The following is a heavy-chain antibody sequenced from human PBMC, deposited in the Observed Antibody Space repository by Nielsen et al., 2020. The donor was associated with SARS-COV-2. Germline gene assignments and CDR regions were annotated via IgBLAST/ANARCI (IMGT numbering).Heavy chain of an antibody. J-gene: IGHJ3*02. D-gene: IGHD3-22*01. CDR1: GGSISSGGYY. CDR3: ARGKRITMIVVVKAIDAFDI. V-gene: IGHV4-31*03. Sequence: LRLSCTVSGGSISSGGYYWSWISQHPGKGLEWIGYIYYSGSTYYNPSLKSRVTISVDTSKNQFSLKLSSVTAADTAVYYCARGKRITMIVVVKAIDAFDIWGQGTMVTVSS. CDR2: IYYSGST.